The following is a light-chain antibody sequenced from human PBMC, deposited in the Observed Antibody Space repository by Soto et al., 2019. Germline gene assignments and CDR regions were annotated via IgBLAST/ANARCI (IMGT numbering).Light chain of an antibody. J-gene: IGKJ5*01. CDR2: LGS. V-gene: IGKV2-28*01. CDR3: MQALQTPLSIT. Sequence: MTQSPSSLSASVGDRITITCRASQSISSWLAWYQQKPGKAPKLLIYLGSNRASGVPDRFSGSGSGTDFTLKISRVEAEDVGVYYCMQALQTPLSITFGQGTRLEIK. CDR1: QSISSW.